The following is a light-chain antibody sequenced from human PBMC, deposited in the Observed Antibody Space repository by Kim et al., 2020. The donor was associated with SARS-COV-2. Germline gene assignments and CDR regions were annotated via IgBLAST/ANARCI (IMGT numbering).Light chain of an antibody. CDR3: QHTYSTRT. CDR1: QSIRNY. J-gene: IGKJ4*02. CDR2: TAS. V-gene: IGKV1-39*01. Sequence: DIQLTQSPSSLSASVGDRVTITCRASQSIRNYLNWYQHKPGKAPKLLIYTASTLQSGVPSRFSGSGSGTDFTLTISSLQPEDFATYYCQHTYSTRTFGGGTKVDIK.